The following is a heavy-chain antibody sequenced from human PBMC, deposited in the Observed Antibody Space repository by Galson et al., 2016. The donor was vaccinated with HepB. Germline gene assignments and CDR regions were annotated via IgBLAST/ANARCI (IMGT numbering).Heavy chain of an antibody. Sequence: SVKVSCKASGYNFASLFIYWIRQAPGQGLEWVGTINPSDGSTTYAQRFQGRVIMTRDTSTSTVYMELSGLTSEDTALYYCARDGPIRRGGYTDLFGYFELWGRGTLVTVSS. D-gene: IGHD5-12*01. J-gene: IGHJ2*01. V-gene: IGHV1-46*01. CDR2: INPSDGST. CDR1: GYNFASLF. CDR3: ARDGPIRRGGYTDLFGYFEL.